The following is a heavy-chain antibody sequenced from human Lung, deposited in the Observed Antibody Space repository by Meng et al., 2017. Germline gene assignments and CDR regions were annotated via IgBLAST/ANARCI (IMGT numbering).Heavy chain of an antibody. D-gene: IGHD3-10*01. CDR1: GGAISSGNW. J-gene: IGHJ5*02. V-gene: IGHV4-4*03. CDR3: ARGSITMVRGVSVFDP. CDR2: IYHSGST. Sequence: ELPGRGQGLGKPPGTLPLPCGVSGGAISSGNWWSWVRQPPGKGLEWIGEIYHSGSTNYNPSLKSRVTISVDKSKNQFSLKLSSVTAADTAVYYCARGSITMVRGVSVFDPWGQGTLVTVSS.